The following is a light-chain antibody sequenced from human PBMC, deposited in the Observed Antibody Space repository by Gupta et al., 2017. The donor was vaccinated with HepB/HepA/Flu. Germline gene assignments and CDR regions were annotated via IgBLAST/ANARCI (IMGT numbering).Light chain of an antibody. V-gene: IGKV3-20*01. J-gene: IGKJ3*01. CDR3: RQLASSPLFT. CDR1: QSVSSYY. CDR2: ATS. Sequence: IVMTQSPGTLSLSPGEGATLSCRASQSVSSYYLSWFQQKSGQPPRLLIYATSNRAAGVPDRFRSSGSGTAFTLTITRLEPEDFSVYYCRQLASSPLFTFGPGTKV.